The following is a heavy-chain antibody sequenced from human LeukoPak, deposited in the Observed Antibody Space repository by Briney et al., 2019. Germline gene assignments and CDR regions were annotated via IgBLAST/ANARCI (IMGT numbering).Heavy chain of an antibody. Sequence: ASVKVSCKAPGYTFDNYGISWVRQAPGQGPEWMGWISTYNDDTHYAQKFQGRVTLTTDTSTSTAYMELSSLRSEDTAVYYCAREVVVVPAAGGDAFDIWGQGTMVTVSS. V-gene: IGHV1-18*01. CDR1: GYTFDNYG. J-gene: IGHJ3*02. CDR2: ISTYNDDT. D-gene: IGHD2-2*01. CDR3: AREVVVVPAAGGDAFDI.